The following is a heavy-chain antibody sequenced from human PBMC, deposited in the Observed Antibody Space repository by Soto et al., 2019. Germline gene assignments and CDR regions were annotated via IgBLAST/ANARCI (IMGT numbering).Heavy chain of an antibody. V-gene: IGHV1-18*01. CDR3: ARGTADSSGSPYYYYGMDG. Sequence: ASVKVSCKASGYTFTSYGISWVRQAPGQGLEWMGWISAYNGNTNYAQKLQGRVTMTTDTSTSTAYMELRSLRYDDTAVYYCARGTADSSGSPYYYYGMDGWGQGTTVTVSS. CDR1: GYTFTSYG. D-gene: IGHD3-22*01. CDR2: ISAYNGNT. J-gene: IGHJ6*02.